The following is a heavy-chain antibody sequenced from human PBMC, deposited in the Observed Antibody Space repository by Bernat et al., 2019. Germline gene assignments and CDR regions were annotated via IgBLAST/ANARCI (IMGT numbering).Heavy chain of an antibody. CDR3: ARLGSSSDAFDI. Sequence: QLQLQESGPGLVKPSETLSLTCTVSGGSINYGTYYWGWIRQPPGKGLEWIGSIYYSGSTYYNPSLKSRVTISVDTSKKQFSLNLNSVTAADTAVYYCARLGSSSDAFDIWGQGTMVTVSS. CDR2: IYYSGST. J-gene: IGHJ3*02. CDR1: GGSINYGTYY. D-gene: IGHD6-6*01. V-gene: IGHV4-39*01.